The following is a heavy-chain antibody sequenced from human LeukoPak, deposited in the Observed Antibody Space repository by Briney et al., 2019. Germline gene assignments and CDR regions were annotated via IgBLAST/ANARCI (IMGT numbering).Heavy chain of an antibody. Sequence: ASVKVSCKASGYTFTGYYMHWVRQAPGQGLEWMGWINPNSGGTNYAQKFQGRVTMTRDTSISTAYMELSRLRSDDTAVYYCATSVVVTANTDYWGQGTLVTVSS. J-gene: IGHJ4*02. CDR1: GYTFTGYY. CDR2: INPNSGGT. CDR3: ATSVVVTANTDY. D-gene: IGHD2-21*02. V-gene: IGHV1-2*02.